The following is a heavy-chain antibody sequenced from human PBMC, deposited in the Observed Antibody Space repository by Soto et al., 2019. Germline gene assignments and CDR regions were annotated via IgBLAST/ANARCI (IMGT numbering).Heavy chain of an antibody. V-gene: IGHV3-21*01. CDR3: ARDGVLGPTLAVAGTYLGY. D-gene: IGHD6-19*01. CDR2: FSSSSYI. CDR1: GFTFSSYS. J-gene: IGHJ4*02. Sequence: EVQLVESGGGLVKPGGSLRLSCAASGFTFSSYSMNWVRQPPGKGLEWVSSFSSSSYIYYADSVKGRFTISRDNAKNSLYLQMNSLRAEDTAVYYCARDGVLGPTLAVAGTYLGYWGQGTLVTVSS.